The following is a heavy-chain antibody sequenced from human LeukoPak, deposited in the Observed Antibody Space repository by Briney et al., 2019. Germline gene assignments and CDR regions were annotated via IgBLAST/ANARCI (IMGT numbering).Heavy chain of an antibody. CDR3: ARGIEGGKWFDP. V-gene: IGHV4-61*05. D-gene: IGHD4-23*01. CDR2: IYYSGST. CDR1: GGSIRSSSYY. J-gene: IGHJ5*02. Sequence: PSETLSLICTVSGGSIRSSSYYWGWIPQPPGKGLEWIGYIYYSGSTNYNPSLKSRVTISVDTSKNQFSLKLSSVTAADTAVYYCARGIEGGKWFDPWGQGTLVTVSS.